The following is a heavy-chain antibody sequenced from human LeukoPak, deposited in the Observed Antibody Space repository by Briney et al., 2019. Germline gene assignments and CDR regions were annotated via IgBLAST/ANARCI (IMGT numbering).Heavy chain of an antibody. D-gene: IGHD2-21*01. J-gene: IGHJ4*02. CDR1: GFTFSSAW. V-gene: IGHV3-7*03. Sequence: GGSLRLSCSASGFTFSSAWMSWVRQAPGKGLEWLANINEDGSERHYVDSVKGRFTISRDNSKNTLYLQMNSLRAEDTAVYYCAKDLTLYGDFPYFDYWGQGTLVTVSS. CDR2: INEDGSER. CDR3: AKDLTLYGDFPYFDY.